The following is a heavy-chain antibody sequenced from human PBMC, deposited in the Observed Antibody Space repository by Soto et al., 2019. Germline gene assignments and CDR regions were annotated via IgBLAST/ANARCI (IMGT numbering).Heavy chain of an antibody. V-gene: IGHV1-69*13. J-gene: IGHJ6*02. D-gene: IGHD2-2*01. CDR2: IIPIFGTA. CDR3: ARDTIVRPAARYYCYYYGMAV. Sequence: SVKVSCKASGGTFSSYAISWVRQAPGQGLEWMGGIIPIFGTANYAQKFQGRVTITADESTSTAYMELSSLRSEDTAVYYCARDTIVRPAARYYCYYYGMAVGGQGTTVNV. CDR1: GGTFSSYA.